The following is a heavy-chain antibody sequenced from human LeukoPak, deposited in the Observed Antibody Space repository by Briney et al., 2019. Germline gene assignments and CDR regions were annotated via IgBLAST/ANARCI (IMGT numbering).Heavy chain of an antibody. V-gene: IGHV1-69*06. D-gene: IGHD3-10*01. CDR2: IIPIFGTA. CDR1: GGTFSSYA. J-gene: IGHJ3*02. Sequence: GAAVKVSCKASGGTFSSYAISWVRQAPVQGLEWMGGIIPIFGTANYAQKFQGRVTITADKSTSTAYMELSSLRSEDTAVYYCARAEITMVRGAVHDAFDIWGQGTMVTVSS. CDR3: ARAEITMVRGAVHDAFDI.